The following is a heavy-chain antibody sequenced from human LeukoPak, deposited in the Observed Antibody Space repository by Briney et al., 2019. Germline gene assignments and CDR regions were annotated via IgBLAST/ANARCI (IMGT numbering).Heavy chain of an antibody. CDR3: ARRLKGAGNTRDPWFDP. V-gene: IGHV4-4*02. J-gene: IGHJ5*02. CDR1: GGSISSSNW. Sequence: SGTLSLTCVVSGGSISSSNWWSWVRQPPGKGLEWIGEIYHSGSTNYNPSLKSRVTISVDTSKNQFSLKLSSVTAADTAVYYCARRLKGAGNTRDPWFDPWGQGTLVTVSS. CDR2: IYHSGST. D-gene: IGHD5-24*01.